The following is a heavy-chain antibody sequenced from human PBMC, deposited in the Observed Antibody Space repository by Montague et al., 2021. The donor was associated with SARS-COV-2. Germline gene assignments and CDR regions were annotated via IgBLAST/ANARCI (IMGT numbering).Heavy chain of an antibody. V-gene: IGHV3-23*03. CDR3: AKVGDILTGYSLINLDA. J-gene: IGHJ5*02. CDR2: IHSAGRRT. Sequence: SLILSCAASGFTFSNSAMSWVRQAPVKGLEWVSVIHSAGRRTYYXDSVQGRFTISRDNLKNTVYLQMNSLRDVDTALYYCAKVGDILTGYSLINLDAWGQGTLVVVSS. CDR1: GFTFSNSA. D-gene: IGHD3-9*01.